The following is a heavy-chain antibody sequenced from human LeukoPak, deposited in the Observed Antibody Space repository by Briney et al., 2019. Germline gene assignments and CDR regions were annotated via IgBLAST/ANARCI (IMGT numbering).Heavy chain of an antibody. J-gene: IGHJ4*02. CDR2: IKQDGREK. D-gene: IGHD6-13*01. CDR1: TFTLNNYW. CDR3: ASRAGYTGSWSAFDY. Sequence: GGSLRLSCTASTFTLNNYWMSWVRQAPGKGLEWMANIKQDGREKYYVDSVKGRFTISRDNAKNSLYLQMNSLRAEDTAVYYCASRAGYTGSWSAFDYWGQGTLVTVSS. V-gene: IGHV3-7*05.